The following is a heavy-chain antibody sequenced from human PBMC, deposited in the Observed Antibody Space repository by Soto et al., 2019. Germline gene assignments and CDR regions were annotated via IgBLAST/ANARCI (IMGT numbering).Heavy chain of an antibody. Sequence: ASVKVSCKASGYTFTSYDINWVRQATGQGLEWMGWMNPNSGNTGYAQKFQGRVTMTRNTSISTAYMGLSSLRSEDTAVYYCARGGGYDFWSGTDGAFDIWGQGTQVTVSS. J-gene: IGHJ4*02. CDR2: MNPNSGNT. V-gene: IGHV1-8*01. CDR3: ARGGGYDFWSGTDGAFDI. D-gene: IGHD3-3*01. CDR1: GYTFTSYD.